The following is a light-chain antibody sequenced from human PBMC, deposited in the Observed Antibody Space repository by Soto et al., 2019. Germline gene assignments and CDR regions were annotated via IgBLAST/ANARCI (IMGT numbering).Light chain of an antibody. CDR1: QDISNF. V-gene: IGKV1-33*01. CDR3: QQYDNLSGT. CDR2: DAS. Sequence: DIQMTQSPSSLSASVEDRVTITCQASQDISNFLNWYQHKPGKAPKLLIYDASNLETGVPSRFRGSGSGTDFTFTISSLQPEDIATYYCQQYDNLSGTFGQGTRLEIK. J-gene: IGKJ5*01.